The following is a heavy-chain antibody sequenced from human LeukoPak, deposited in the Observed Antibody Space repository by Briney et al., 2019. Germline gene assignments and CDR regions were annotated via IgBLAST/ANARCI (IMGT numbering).Heavy chain of an antibody. CDR2: IYYSGST. CDR3: ARVNDILTGYYKSFDY. V-gene: IGHV4-30-4*08. D-gene: IGHD3-9*01. J-gene: IGHJ4*02. Sequence: SETLSLTCAVYGGSFSGYYWSWIRQPPGKGLEWIGYIYYSGSTYYNPSLKSRVTISVDTSKNQFSLKLSSVTAADTAVYYCARVNDILTGYYKSFDYWGQGTLVTVSS. CDR1: GGSFSGYY.